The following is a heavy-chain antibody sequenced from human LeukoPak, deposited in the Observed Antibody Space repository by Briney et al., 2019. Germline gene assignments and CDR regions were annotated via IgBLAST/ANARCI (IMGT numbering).Heavy chain of an antibody. V-gene: IGHV3-30*02. J-gene: IGHJ4*02. Sequence: GGSLRLSCGASAFTLSSYGMHWVRQAPGKGLEWVAFIRYDGSNKYYADSVKGRFTISRDNSKNTLYLQMDSRRAEDTAVYYCAKAGGRSVMGTAKGFDYWGQGTLVTVSS. CDR1: AFTLSSYG. D-gene: IGHD5-18*01. CDR3: AKAGGRSVMGTAKGFDY. CDR2: IRYDGSNK.